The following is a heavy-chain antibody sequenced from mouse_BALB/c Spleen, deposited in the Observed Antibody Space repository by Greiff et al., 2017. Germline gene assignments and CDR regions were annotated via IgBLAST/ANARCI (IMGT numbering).Heavy chain of an antibody. CDR2: IYPGNGDT. CDR3: ARDPYGKYYAMDY. D-gene: IGHD2-1*01. Sequence: QVQLQQPGAELVKPGASVKMSCKASGYTFTSYNMHWVKQTPGQGLEWIGAIYPGNGDTSYNQKFKGKATLTADKSSSTAYMQLSSLTSEDSAVYYCARDPYGKYYAMDYWGQGTSVTVSS. CDR1: GYTFTSYN. V-gene: IGHV1-12*01. J-gene: IGHJ4*01.